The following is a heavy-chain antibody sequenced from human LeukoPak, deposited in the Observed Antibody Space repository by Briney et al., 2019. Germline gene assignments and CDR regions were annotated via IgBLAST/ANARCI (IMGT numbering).Heavy chain of an antibody. J-gene: IGHJ4*02. CDR2: ISYDGSNK. Sequence: GGSLRLSCAASGFTFSSYAMHWVRQAPGKGLEWVAVISYDGSNKYYADSVKGRFTISRDNSKNTLYPQMNSLRPEDTALYYCVRDFEWSFDTWDQGTLVTVSS. CDR3: VRDFEWSFDT. V-gene: IGHV3-30*04. D-gene: IGHD3-3*01. CDR1: GFTFSSYA.